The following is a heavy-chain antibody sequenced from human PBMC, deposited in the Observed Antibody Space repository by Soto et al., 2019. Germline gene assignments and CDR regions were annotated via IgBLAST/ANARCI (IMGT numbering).Heavy chain of an antibody. CDR1: GFTFSSYI. J-gene: IGHJ4*02. V-gene: IGHV3-48*02. CDR2: ISSSSGVI. Sequence: EVQLVESGGGLVQPGGPLRLSCAASGFTFSSYIMNWVRQAPGKGLEWVSYISSSSGVIYYADSVKGRFTISRDNAKNSLYLQMNSLRDEDTAVYYCARETYFDYWGQGTLVTVSS. CDR3: ARETYFDY.